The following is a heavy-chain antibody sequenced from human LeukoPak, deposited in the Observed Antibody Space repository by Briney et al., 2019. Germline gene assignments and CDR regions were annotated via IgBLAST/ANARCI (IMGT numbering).Heavy chain of an antibody. J-gene: IGHJ4*02. Sequence: ASVKVSCKASGYTFGTYGVSWVRQAPGQGLEWMGWISAYNGDTYYAPKFQGRVTLTTDTPTSTAYVEMRSLRSDDTAVYYCARATRIAARPGDFDYWGQGTLVTVSS. CDR2: ISAYNGDT. CDR3: ARATRIAARPGDFDY. D-gene: IGHD6-6*01. CDR1: GYTFGTYG. V-gene: IGHV1-18*01.